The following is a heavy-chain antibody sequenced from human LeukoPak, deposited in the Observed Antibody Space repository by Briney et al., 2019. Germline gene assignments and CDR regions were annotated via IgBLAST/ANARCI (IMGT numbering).Heavy chain of an antibody. CDR3: ARGSRNVYFDY. CDR1: GFTVSSNF. D-gene: IGHD2-8*01. V-gene: IGHV3-66*02. CDR2: IYRGGST. Sequence: GGSLRLSCAASGFTVSSNFMSWVRQAPGKGLEWVSVIYRGGSTYYADSVKGRFTISGDNSKNTLYLQMYSLRPEDTAVYYCARGSRNVYFDYWGQGTLVTVSS. J-gene: IGHJ4*02.